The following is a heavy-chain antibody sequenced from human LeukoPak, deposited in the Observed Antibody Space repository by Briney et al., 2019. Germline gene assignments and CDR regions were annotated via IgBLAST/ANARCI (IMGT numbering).Heavy chain of an antibody. CDR3: AAHCSSTSCYGLDY. V-gene: IGHV3-30-3*01. CDR1: GFTFSSYA. CDR2: ISYDGSNN. Sequence: PGGSLRLSCAASGFTFSSYAMHWVRQAPGKGLEWVAVISYDGSNNYYADSVKGRFTISRDNSKNTLYLQMNSLRAEDTAVYYCAAHCSSTSCYGLDYWGQGTLVTVSS. D-gene: IGHD2-2*01. J-gene: IGHJ4*02.